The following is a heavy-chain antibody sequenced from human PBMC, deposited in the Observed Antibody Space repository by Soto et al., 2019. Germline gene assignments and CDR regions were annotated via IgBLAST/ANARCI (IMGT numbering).Heavy chain of an antibody. Sequence: GGSLRLSCAASGFTFSSYSMNWVRQAPGKGLEWVSYISSSSSTIYYADSVKGRFTISRDNAKNSLYLQMNSLRAEDTAVYYCARANWNDVPDYWGQGTLVTVSS. CDR3: ARANWNDVPDY. J-gene: IGHJ4*02. V-gene: IGHV3-48*01. CDR1: GFTFSSYS. CDR2: ISSSSSTI. D-gene: IGHD1-20*01.